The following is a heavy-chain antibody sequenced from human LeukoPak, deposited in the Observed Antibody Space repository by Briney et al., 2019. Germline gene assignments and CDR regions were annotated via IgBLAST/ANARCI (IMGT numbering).Heavy chain of an antibody. V-gene: IGHV4-31*03. CDR2: IYYSGST. D-gene: IGHD6-19*01. CDR3: ARDSQWPGAFDI. CDR1: GGSISSGGYY. Sequence: NSSETLSLTCTVSGGSISSGGYYWSWIRQHPGKGLEWIGYIYYSGSTYYNPSLKSRVTISVDTSKNQFSLKLSSVTAADTAVYYCARDSQWPGAFDIWGQGTMVTVSS. J-gene: IGHJ3*02.